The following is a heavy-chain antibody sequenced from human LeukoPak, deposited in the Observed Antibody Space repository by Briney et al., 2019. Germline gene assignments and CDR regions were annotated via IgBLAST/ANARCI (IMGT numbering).Heavy chain of an antibody. CDR2: IRYVGSNK. V-gene: IGHV3-30*02. D-gene: IGHD3-16*01. J-gene: IGHJ6*02. Sequence: GGSLRLSCAASDFTFSSSGMHWVRQAPGKGLEWVAFIRYVGSNKYYADSVKGRFTISRDNSKNTLYLQMNSLRAEDTAVYYCASHFSLFYYYYGMDVWGQGTTVTVSS. CDR3: ASHFSLFYYYYGMDV. CDR1: DFTFSSSG.